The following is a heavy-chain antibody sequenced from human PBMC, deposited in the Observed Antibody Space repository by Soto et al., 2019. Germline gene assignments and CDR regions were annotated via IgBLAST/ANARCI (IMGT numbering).Heavy chain of an antibody. V-gene: IGHV3-53*01. CDR3: ARDWNGDKYFDF. J-gene: IGHJ4*02. D-gene: IGHD4-17*01. CDR2: IYSDDNT. CDR1: GITATNGH. Sequence: DVQLVKSGGGLIQPGGSLRLSCAASGITATNGHMSWVRQAPGKGLEWVSVIYSDDNTYYADSVKGRFTIYRDTSKNTVYLQMNSLRAEDTAVYYCARDWNGDKYFDFWDQGSLVTVSS.